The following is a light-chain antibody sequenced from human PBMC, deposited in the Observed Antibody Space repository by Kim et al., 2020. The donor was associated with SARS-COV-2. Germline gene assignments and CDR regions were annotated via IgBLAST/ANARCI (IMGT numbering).Light chain of an antibody. Sequence: SYGLTQPPSVSVSPGQTARTSCSGDALPKQYASWYQQRPGLAPVMIIYKDTERPSGIPERFSGSSSGTTVTLIISGVQAEDEADYYCQSSDISATYVVFGGGTQLTVL. J-gene: IGLJ2*01. V-gene: IGLV3-25*03. CDR3: QSSDISATYVV. CDR2: KDT. CDR1: ALPKQY.